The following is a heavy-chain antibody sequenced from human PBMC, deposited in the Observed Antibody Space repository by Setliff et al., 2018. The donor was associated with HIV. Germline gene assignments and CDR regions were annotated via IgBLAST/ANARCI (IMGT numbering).Heavy chain of an antibody. CDR1: GYTFNSYG. CDR3: ARGVSQAYTYGSGAYYYFDF. Sequence: ASVKVSCKASGYTFNSYGISWVRQAPGQGPEWGGWIATYNGNTNYAQRLQGRVTLTTDTSTSTAYMELRSLRFDDTAVYFCARGVSQAYTYGSGAYYYFDFWGLGTLVTVSS. CDR2: IATYNGNT. J-gene: IGHJ4*02. D-gene: IGHD6-19*01. V-gene: IGHV1-18*01.